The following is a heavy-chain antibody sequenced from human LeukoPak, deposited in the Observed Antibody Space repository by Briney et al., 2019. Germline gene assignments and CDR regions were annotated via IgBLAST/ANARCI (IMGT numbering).Heavy chain of an antibody. CDR1: GGSIFSDYYY. J-gene: IGHJ4*02. CDR2: FYFSGST. V-gene: IGHV4-39*01. Sequence: SETLSLTCTVSGGSIFSDYYYWGGLRQPPGKGLEWLGSFYFSGSTYYNPSLKSRVTISVDTSKNQFSLKLNSVTAADTAVYYCARHLYRSSRNPTFDYWGQGTLVTVSS. D-gene: IGHD6-13*01. CDR3: ARHLYRSSRNPTFDY.